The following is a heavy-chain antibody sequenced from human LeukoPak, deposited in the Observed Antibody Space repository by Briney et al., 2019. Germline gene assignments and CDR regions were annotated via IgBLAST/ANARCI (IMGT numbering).Heavy chain of an antibody. J-gene: IGHJ3*02. Sequence: GGSLRLSCAASGFTFSSYSMNWVRRAPGKGLEWVSSISSSSSYIYYADSVKGRFTIPRDNAKNSLYLQMNSLRAEDTAVYYCARAGATISHWNWRNDAFDIWGQGTMVTVSS. V-gene: IGHV3-21*01. CDR1: GFTFSSYS. D-gene: IGHD1-26*01. CDR3: ARAGATISHWNWRNDAFDI. CDR2: ISSSSSYI.